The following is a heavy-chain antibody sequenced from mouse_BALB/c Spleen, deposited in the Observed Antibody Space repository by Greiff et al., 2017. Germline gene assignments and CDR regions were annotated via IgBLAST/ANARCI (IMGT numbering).Heavy chain of an antibody. J-gene: IGHJ4*01. Sequence: DVKLVESGGGLVQPGGSRKLSCAASGFTFSSFGMHWVRQAPEKGLEWVAYISSGSSTIYYADTVKGRFTISRDNPKNTLFLQMTSLRSEDTAMYYCARLGITGSYAMDYWGQGTSVTVSS. CDR3: ARLGITGSYAMDY. V-gene: IGHV5-17*02. CDR2: ISSGSSTI. D-gene: IGHD2-4*01. CDR1: GFTFSSFG.